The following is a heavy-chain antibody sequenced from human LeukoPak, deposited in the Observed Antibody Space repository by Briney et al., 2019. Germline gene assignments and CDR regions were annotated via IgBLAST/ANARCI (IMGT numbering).Heavy chain of an antibody. J-gene: IGHJ4*02. Sequence: PGGSLRLSCAASGFTFSSYEMNWVRQAPGKGLEWVSYISSSGSPIYYADSVKGRFTISRDNAKNSLYLQMNSLRAEDTAIYHCVLRGAVAAADFWGQGTLVTVSS. CDR1: GFTFSSYE. CDR3: VLRGAVAAADF. V-gene: IGHV3-48*03. CDR2: ISSSGSPI. D-gene: IGHD6-19*01.